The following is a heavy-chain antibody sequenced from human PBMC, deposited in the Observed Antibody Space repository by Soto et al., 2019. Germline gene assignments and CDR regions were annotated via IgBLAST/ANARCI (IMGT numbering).Heavy chain of an antibody. CDR2: ISYDGSNK. V-gene: IGHV3-30-3*01. J-gene: IGHJ4*02. Sequence: LRLSCAASGFTFSSYAMHWVRQAPGKGLEWVAVISYDGSNKYYADSVKGRFTISRDNSKNMLYLQMNSLRAEDTAVYYCARESDSSGYYYPGDFDYWGQGTLVTVSS. CDR3: ARESDSSGYYYPGDFDY. D-gene: IGHD3-22*01. CDR1: GFTFSSYA.